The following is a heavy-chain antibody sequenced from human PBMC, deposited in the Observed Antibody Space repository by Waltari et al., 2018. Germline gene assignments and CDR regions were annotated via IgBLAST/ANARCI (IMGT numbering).Heavy chain of an antibody. J-gene: IGHJ6*02. CDR1: GFPFSNEW. CDR2: IKPDGSEK. Sequence: EVQLVESGGGLVQPGGSLRLSCAASGFPFSNEWMAGARQAPGKGVGWVGNIKPDGSEKYSLDPVKGRFTISRDNAKNSVYLQMNSLRGEDTAVYYCSRRLDAWGQGTTVTVSS. CDR3: SRRLDA. V-gene: IGHV3-7*03.